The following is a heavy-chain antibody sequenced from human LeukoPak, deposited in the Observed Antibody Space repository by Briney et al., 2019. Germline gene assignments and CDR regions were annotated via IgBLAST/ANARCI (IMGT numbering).Heavy chain of an antibody. V-gene: IGHV3-7*01. J-gene: IGHJ6*03. CDR3: ARELGRYYMDV. CDR2: IKQDGSEK. CDR1: GFTFSSYW. Sequence: PGGSLRLSCAASGFTFSSYWMSWVRQAPGKGMEWVANIKQDGSEKYYVDSVKGRFTISRDNAKNSLYLQMNSLRAEDTAVYYCARELGRYYMDVWGKGTTVTVSS.